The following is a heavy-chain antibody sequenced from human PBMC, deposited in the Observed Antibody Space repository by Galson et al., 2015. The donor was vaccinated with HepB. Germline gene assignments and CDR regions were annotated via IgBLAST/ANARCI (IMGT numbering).Heavy chain of an antibody. Sequence: SLRLSCAASGFTFSSNAMSWVRQAPGKGLEWVSAISGSGGSTYYADSVKGRFTISRDNSKNTLYLQMNSLRAEDTAVYYCAKDGYSGYDNYYYYYGMDVWGQGTTVTVSS. CDR3: AKDGYSGYDNYYYYYGMDV. V-gene: IGHV3-23*01. D-gene: IGHD5-12*01. J-gene: IGHJ6*02. CDR2: ISGSGGST. CDR1: GFTFSSNA.